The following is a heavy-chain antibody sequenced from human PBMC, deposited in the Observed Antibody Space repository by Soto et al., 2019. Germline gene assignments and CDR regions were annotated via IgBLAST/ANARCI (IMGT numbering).Heavy chain of an antibody. V-gene: IGHV1-69*01. J-gene: IGHJ4*02. CDR2: IIPNSGTT. CDR3: ARDLGGEATIRF. D-gene: IGHD3-16*01. CDR1: GGSFRNFV. Sequence: QVQLVQSGAEVKKPGSSVTVSCKASGGSFRNFVMSWVRQAPGQGLEWMGGIIPNSGTTNYAQKFQGRVTITADESTSTAYMELSGLTSDDTSLYYCARDLGGEATIRFWGQGTLVTVSS.